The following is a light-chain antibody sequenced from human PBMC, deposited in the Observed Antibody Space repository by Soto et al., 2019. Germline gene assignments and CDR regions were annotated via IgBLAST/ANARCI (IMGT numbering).Light chain of an antibody. Sequence: IVMTQSPDSLAVSLGERATINCKSSQSVLYSSKNKNYLAWYQQKPGQSPKLLIYWASTRESGVPDRFSGSGSGTDFTLTISSLQAEDVAVYYCQQYYSTPPYTFGQGTKLEIK. V-gene: IGKV4-1*01. CDR2: WAS. CDR3: QQYYSTPPYT. J-gene: IGKJ2*01. CDR1: QSVLYSSKNKNY.